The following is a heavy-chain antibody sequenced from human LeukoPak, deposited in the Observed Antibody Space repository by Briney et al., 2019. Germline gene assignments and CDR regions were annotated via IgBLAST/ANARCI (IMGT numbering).Heavy chain of an antibody. D-gene: IGHD3-3*01. CDR3: ARHSYDFWSDYLVDY. J-gene: IGHJ4*02. Sequence: GESLKISCKGSGYSFTNYWIGWVRQMPGKGLEWMGIIYAGDSDTRYRPSFQGQVTISADKSVSTAYLQWSSLKASDTAMYYCARHSYDFWSDYLVDYWGQGTLVTVSS. V-gene: IGHV5-51*01. CDR1: GYSFTNYW. CDR2: IYAGDSDT.